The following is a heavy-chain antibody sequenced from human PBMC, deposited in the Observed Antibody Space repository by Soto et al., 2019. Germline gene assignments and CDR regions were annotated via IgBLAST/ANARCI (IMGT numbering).Heavy chain of an antibody. CDR1: GFIFSGYV. J-gene: IGHJ1*01. V-gene: IGHV3-30*03. CDR3: ASEDERSGHAGALHH. CDR2: VSSDGNSK. Sequence: PGGSLRLSCAASGFIFSGYVIHWVRLAPGKGLEWVAGVSSDGNSKHYPDSVKGRFTISRDNSKHTLFLEMDSLSVEDTAVYYYASEDERSGHAGALHHWGQGTVVTVSS. D-gene: IGHD3-22*01.